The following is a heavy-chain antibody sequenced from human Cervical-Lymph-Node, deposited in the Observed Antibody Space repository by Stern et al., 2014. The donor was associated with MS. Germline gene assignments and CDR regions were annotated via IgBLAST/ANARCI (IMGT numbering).Heavy chain of an antibody. V-gene: IGHV3-33*01. Sequence: VQLVESGGGVVQPGRSLRLSCAASGFTFSNYGMHWVRQAPGKGLEWLAVIWYDVTSKDYADSVKGRFTISRDNSKNTLYLQMNSLRAEDTAVYYCARDPGESLLNSRNWFDPWGQGTLVTVSS. D-gene: IGHD3-16*01. CDR2: IWYDVTSK. J-gene: IGHJ5*02. CDR3: ARDPGESLLNSRNWFDP. CDR1: GFTFSNYG.